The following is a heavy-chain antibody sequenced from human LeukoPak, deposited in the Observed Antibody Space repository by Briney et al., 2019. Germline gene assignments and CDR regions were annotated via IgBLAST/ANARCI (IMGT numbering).Heavy chain of an antibody. CDR2: INTNTGNP. J-gene: IGHJ4*02. Sequence: ASVKVSCKASGYTFTSYAIHWVRQAPGQRLEWMGWINTNTGNPTYAQGFTGRFVFSLDTSVSTAYLQISSLKAEDTAVYYCARDRYRYARSSPGYWGQGTLVTVSS. CDR3: ARDRYRYARSSPGY. CDR1: GYTFTSYA. V-gene: IGHV7-4-1*02. D-gene: IGHD5-18*01.